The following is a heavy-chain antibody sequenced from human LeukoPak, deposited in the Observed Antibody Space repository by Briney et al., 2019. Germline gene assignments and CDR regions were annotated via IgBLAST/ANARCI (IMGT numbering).Heavy chain of an antibody. V-gene: IGHV3-21*01. J-gene: IGHJ4*02. CDR1: GFTFSSYS. D-gene: IGHD6-13*01. CDR2: ISSSSSYI. CDR3: ARGSGIAAAGTVLADY. Sequence: PGGSLRLSCAASGFTFSSYSMNWVRQAPGKGLEWVSSISSSSSYIYYADSVKGRFTISRDNAKNSLYLQMNSLRAEDTAVYYCARGSGIAAAGTVLADYWGQGTLVTVSS.